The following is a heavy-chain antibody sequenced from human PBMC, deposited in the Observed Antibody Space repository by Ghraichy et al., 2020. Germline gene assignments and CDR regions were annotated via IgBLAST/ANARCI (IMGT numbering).Heavy chain of an antibody. J-gene: IGHJ4*02. CDR3: ARRIWGTKTYYFDY. CDR1: GGSISSSNW. Sequence: SETLSLTCAVSGGSISSSNWWSWVRQPPGKGLEWIGEIYHSGSTNYNPSLRSRVTISVDKSKNQFSLKLTSVTAADTAVYYCARRIWGTKTYYFDYWSQGTLVTVSS. V-gene: IGHV4-4*02. CDR2: IYHSGST. D-gene: IGHD3-16*01.